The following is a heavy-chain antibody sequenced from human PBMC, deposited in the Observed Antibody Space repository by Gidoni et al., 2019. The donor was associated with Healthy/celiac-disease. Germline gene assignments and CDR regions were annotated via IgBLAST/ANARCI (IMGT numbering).Heavy chain of an antibody. CDR3: ARGRKFGYCSSTSCYKFDY. J-gene: IGHJ4*02. V-gene: IGHV4-34*01. D-gene: IGHD2-2*03. Sequence: QVQLQQWGAGLLKPSETLSLTCAVYGGSFSGYYWSWIRQPPGKGLEWIGEINHSGSTNYNPSLKSRVTISVDTSKNQCSLKLSSVTAADTAVYYCARGRKFGYCSSTSCYKFDYWGQGTLVTVSS. CDR1: GGSFSGYY. CDR2: INHSGST.